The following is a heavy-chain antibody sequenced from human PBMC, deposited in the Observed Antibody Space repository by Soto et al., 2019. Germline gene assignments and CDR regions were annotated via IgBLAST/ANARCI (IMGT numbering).Heavy chain of an antibody. CDR3: ARDPAGATPPQH. D-gene: IGHD6-19*01. Sequence: SETLSLTCTVSGDSISSGNWWTWVRQSPGKGLEWIGEISHSGTTNYNPSLQSRVTISADMSSNRFSLKLTSVTAADTAVYYCARDPAGATPPQHWGQGALVTVSS. CDR1: GDSISSGNW. J-gene: IGHJ4*02. V-gene: IGHV4-4*02. CDR2: ISHSGTT.